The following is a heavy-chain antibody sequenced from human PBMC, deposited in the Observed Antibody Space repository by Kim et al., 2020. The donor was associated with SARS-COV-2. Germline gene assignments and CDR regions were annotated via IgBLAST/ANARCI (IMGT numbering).Heavy chain of an antibody. V-gene: IGHV1-46*01. J-gene: IGHJ4*02. CDR2: T. D-gene: IGHD3-22*01. CDR3: ARYDSSGQVDY. Sequence: TSYAQKFQSRVTMTRDTSTSTVYMEVNSLRSAEMAVYYCARYDSSGQVDYWGQGTLVTVSS.